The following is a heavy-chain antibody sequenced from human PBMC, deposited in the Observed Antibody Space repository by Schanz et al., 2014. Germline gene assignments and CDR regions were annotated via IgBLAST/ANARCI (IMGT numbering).Heavy chain of an antibody. CDR3: ARGRERQLVHWFDP. J-gene: IGHJ5*02. CDR1: GFTFSSYL. D-gene: IGHD6-13*01. CDR2: LSGGSSYI. V-gene: IGHV3-21*01. Sequence: EVQLVESGGGLVKPGGSLTLSCAASGFTFSSYLMSWVRQAPGKGLEWVSSLSGGSSYIFYAESVKGRFTISRDNARYSLYLEMNSLRAEDTAVYYCARGRERQLVHWFDPWGQGTLVTVSS.